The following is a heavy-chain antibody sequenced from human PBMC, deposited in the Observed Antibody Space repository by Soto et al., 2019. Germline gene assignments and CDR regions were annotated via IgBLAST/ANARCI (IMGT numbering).Heavy chain of an antibody. CDR3: ARVDYYYYYYMDV. Sequence: GESLKISCAASGFTFSSYWMSWVRQAPGKGLEWVANIKQDGSEKYYVDSVKGRFTISRDNAKNSLYLQMNSLRAEDTAVYYCARVDYYYYYYMDVWGKGTTVTVSS. V-gene: IGHV3-7*01. J-gene: IGHJ6*03. CDR2: IKQDGSEK. CDR1: GFTFSSYW.